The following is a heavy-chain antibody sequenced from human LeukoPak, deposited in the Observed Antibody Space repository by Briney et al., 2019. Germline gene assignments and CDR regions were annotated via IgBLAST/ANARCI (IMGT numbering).Heavy chain of an antibody. J-gene: IGHJ6*02. D-gene: IGHD3-10*01. CDR3: ARASQGVWFGESYYYYGMDV. V-gene: IGHV4-59*01. CDR1: GGSISSYY. CDR2: IYYSGST. Sequence: SETLSLTCTVSGGSISSYYWSWIRQPPGKGVEGVGYIYYSGSTNYNPSLKSRVTISVDTSKNHFSLKLSSVTAADTAVYYCARASQGVWFGESYYYYGMDVWGQGTTVTVSS.